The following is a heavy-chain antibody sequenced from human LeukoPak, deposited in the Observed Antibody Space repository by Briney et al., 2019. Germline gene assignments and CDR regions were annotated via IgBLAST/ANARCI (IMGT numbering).Heavy chain of an antibody. CDR1: GFTFSSYA. Sequence: GGSLRLSCAASGFTFSSYAMSWVRQAPGKGLERVSVVTGDSGTTHYADSVKGRFTISRGNSKNTVYLQMNSLRAEDTAIYYCAKGWSGYFRSPFDLWGRGTMVTVSS. CDR3: AKGWSGYFRSPFDL. D-gene: IGHD3-3*01. CDR2: VTGDSGTT. J-gene: IGHJ3*01. V-gene: IGHV3-23*01.